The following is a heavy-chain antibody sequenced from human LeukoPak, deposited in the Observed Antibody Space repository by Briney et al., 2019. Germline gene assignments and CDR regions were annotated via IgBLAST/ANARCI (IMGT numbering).Heavy chain of an antibody. CDR1: GFTFSNYW. V-gene: IGHV3-7*02. Sequence: GGSLRLSCAASGFTFSNYWMNWVRQAPGKGLEWVANIKQDGSEKYYVDSVKGRFTISRDNAQNSLYLQMNSLRAEDTAIYYCARGYWYFDLWGRGTLVTVSS. J-gene: IGHJ2*01. CDR2: IKQDGSEK. CDR3: ARGYWYFDL.